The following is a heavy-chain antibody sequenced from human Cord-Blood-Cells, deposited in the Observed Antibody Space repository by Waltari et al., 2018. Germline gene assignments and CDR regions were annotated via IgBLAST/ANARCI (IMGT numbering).Heavy chain of an antibody. CDR1: GFTFSSYA. V-gene: IGHV3-30-3*01. CDR2: ISYDGSNK. Sequence: QVQLVESGGGVVQPGRSLRLSCAASGFTFSSYAMHWVRQAPGKGLEWVAVISYDGSNKYYADSVKGRFTISRDNSKNTRYLQMNSLRAEDTAVYYCARDLRKLGFDYWGQGTLVTVSS. CDR3: ARDLRKLGFDY. D-gene: IGHD7-27*01. J-gene: IGHJ4*02.